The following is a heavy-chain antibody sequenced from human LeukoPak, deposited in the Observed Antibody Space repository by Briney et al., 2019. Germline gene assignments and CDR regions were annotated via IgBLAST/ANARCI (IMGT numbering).Heavy chain of an antibody. D-gene: IGHD2-2*01. V-gene: IGHV3-23*01. CDR3: AKGRGSTSTYEY. J-gene: IGHJ4*02. CDR1: GFTFNSSG. Sequence: PGGSLRLSCAASGFTFNSSGMSWVRQAPGKGLEWVSFISSGGSTNYADSVKGRFTMSRDTSKNTLYLQMNSLRVDDTATYYCAKGRGSTSTYEYWGQGTLVTVSS. CDR2: ISSGGST.